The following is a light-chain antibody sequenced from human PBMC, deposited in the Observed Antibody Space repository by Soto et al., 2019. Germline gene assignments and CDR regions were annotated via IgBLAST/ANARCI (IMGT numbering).Light chain of an antibody. Sequence: EIVMTQSPATLSVSPGERATLSCRASQSVGSNLAGYQQKPGQAPRLLIYGAATRATGIPARCSGSGSGTAFTPTISSLQSEDFATYFCQQYNNWPPHRTFGQGTKVEIK. V-gene: IGKV3-15*01. CDR2: GAA. CDR3: QQYNNWPPHRT. CDR1: QSVGSN. J-gene: IGKJ1*01.